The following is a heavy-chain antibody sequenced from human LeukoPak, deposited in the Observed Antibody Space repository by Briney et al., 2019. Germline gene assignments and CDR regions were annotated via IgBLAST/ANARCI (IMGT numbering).Heavy chain of an antibody. Sequence: GGPLRLSCAASGFTFSSYGIHWVRQAPGKGLEWVAFIRYDGSNKYYADSVKGRFTISRDYSKNTLYLQMNGLRADDTAVYYCAKDLRSAYTYGQDFDYWGQGTLVTVSS. CDR3: AKDLRSAYTYGQDFDY. D-gene: IGHD5-18*01. V-gene: IGHV3-30*02. J-gene: IGHJ4*02. CDR2: IRYDGSNK. CDR1: GFTFSSYG.